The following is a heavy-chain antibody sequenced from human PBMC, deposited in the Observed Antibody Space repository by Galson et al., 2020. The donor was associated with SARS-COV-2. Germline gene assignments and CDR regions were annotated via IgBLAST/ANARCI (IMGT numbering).Heavy chain of an antibody. J-gene: IGHJ4*02. CDR3: GRGSGFFGGGFDY. Sequence: SETLSLTCVVSGGSFSAYYWNWIRQPPGKGLEWIGEINHSGSTNYNSSLKSRVTILVDTSKNQFSLKMNSVTAADTAVYYCGRGSGFFGGGFDYWGQGTPVTVSS. D-gene: IGHD3-22*01. CDR2: INHSGST. CDR1: GGSFSAYY. V-gene: IGHV4-34*01.